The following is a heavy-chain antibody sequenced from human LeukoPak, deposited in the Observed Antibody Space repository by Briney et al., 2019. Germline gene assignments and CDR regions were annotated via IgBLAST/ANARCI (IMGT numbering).Heavy chain of an antibody. J-gene: IGHJ1*01. CDR3: ARDLGSGFEGEYFQH. Sequence: SVKVSCKASGGTFSSYAISWVRQAPGQGLEWMGGIIPIFGTANYAQKFQGRVTITTDESTSTAYMELSSLRSEDTAVYSCARDLGSGFEGEYFQHWGQGTLVTVSS. V-gene: IGHV1-69*05. CDR2: IIPIFGTA. D-gene: IGHD6-19*01. CDR1: GGTFSSYA.